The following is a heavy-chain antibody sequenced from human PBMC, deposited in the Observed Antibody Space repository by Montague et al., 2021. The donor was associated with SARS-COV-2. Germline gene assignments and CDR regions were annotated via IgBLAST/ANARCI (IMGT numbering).Heavy chain of an antibody. CDR2: INHSGST. Sequence: SETLSLTCAVSGGSFSGYYLNWIRQPPGKGLEWIGEINHSGSTXXXPSXXXRVTIAVDTSKNQVSLKLTSVTAAVTAVFYCARSTVTNSPFGFSNKLRSRYNGMDVWGQGTTVTVSS. CDR1: GGSFSGYY. CDR3: ARSTVTNSPFGFSNKLRSRYNGMDV. J-gene: IGHJ6*02. D-gene: IGHD4-17*01. V-gene: IGHV4-34*01.